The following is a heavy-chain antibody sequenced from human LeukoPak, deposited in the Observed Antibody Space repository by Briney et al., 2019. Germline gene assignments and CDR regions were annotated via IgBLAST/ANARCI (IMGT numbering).Heavy chain of an antibody. CDR3: ARDAGSGSYYRGFDY. D-gene: IGHD3-10*01. CDR2: ISWNGGSI. CDR1: GFTFDDYA. V-gene: IGHV3-9*01. J-gene: IGHJ4*02. Sequence: GGSLRLSCAASGFTFDDYAMHWVRQAPGKGLEWVSGISWNGGSIGFADSVKGRFTISRDNAKNSLYLQMNSLRAEDTAVYYCARDAGSGSYYRGFDYWGQGTLVTVSS.